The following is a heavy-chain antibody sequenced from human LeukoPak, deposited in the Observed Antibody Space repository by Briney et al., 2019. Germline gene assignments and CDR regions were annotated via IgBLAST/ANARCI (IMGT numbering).Heavy chain of an antibody. CDR3: AKLDYYGNY. Sequence: PGGSLRLSCAASGFTFSSYSMNWVRQAPGKGLEWVSFISSSRSYIYYADSVKGRFTISRDNSKNTLYLQMNSLRAEDTAVYYCAKLDYYGNYWGQGTLVTVSS. D-gene: IGHD3-10*01. CDR2: ISSSRSYI. J-gene: IGHJ4*02. CDR1: GFTFSSYS. V-gene: IGHV3-21*04.